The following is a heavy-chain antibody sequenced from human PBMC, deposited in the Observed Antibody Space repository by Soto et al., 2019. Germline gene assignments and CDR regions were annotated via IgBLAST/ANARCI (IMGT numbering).Heavy chain of an antibody. Sequence: QPGGSLRLSCAASGFTFSSYAMHWVRQAPGKGLEWVAVISYDGSNKYYADSVKGRFTISRDNSKNTLYLQMNSLRAEDTAVYYSALAAHFDYWGQGTLVTVAS. J-gene: IGHJ4*02. CDR3: ALAAHFDY. V-gene: IGHV3-30-3*01. CDR1: GFTFSSYA. CDR2: ISYDGSNK. D-gene: IGHD6-19*01.